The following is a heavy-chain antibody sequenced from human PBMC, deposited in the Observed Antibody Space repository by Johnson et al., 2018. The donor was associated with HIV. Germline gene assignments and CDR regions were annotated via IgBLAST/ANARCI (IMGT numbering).Heavy chain of an antibody. J-gene: IGHJ3*01. CDR3: ARAPHDAFDV. CDR2: ISHDGNNK. Sequence: QVQLVESGGGVVQPGRSLRVSCAASGFTFSSYVMHWVRQAPGKGLEWVTIISHDGNNKYYVDSVKGRFTISRDNSDNTMYLQMNSLRDEDTAVYYCARAPHDAFDVWGQGTMVTVSS. V-gene: IGHV3-30*03. CDR1: GFTFSSYV.